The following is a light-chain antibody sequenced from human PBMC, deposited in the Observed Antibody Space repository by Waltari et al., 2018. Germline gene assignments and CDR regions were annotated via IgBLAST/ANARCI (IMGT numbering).Light chain of an antibody. J-gene: IGKJ1*01. CDR1: QSVFHTSHHKDY. CDR3: QQYFSAPWT. V-gene: IGKV4-1*01. CDR2: WAS. Sequence: DIVMTQSPDSLAVSLGERATINCKSSQSVFHTSHHKDYLAWYQHKPGQPPKLLFYWASTRGSGVPDRFSGSGSGTDFNLTISCLQAEDVAIYYCQQYFSAPWTFGQGTKVEIK.